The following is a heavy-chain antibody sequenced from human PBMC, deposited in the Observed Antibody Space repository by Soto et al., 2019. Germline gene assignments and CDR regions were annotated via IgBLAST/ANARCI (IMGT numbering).Heavy chain of an antibody. CDR1: GFSFRNYN. CDR2: VSHDGVNK. D-gene: IGHD2-15*01. Sequence: QMQLVESGGGVVQPGRSLRLSCAASGFSFRNYNLHWVRQAPGKGLEWVAVVSHDGVNKHYAESVKGRLTISRDSSRYTLYLQMNILRPEDTAVYYCVRETQIVMVVVPTPGSPGAFDMWGQGAMVTVSS. CDR3: VRETQIVMVVVPTPGSPGAFDM. V-gene: IGHV3-30-3*01. J-gene: IGHJ3*02.